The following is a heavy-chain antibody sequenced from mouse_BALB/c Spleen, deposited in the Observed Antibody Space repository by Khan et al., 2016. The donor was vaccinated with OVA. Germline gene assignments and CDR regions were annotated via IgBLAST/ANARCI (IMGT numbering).Heavy chain of an antibody. V-gene: IGHV3-2*02. CDR3: ARVYGGDFDY. J-gene: IGHJ2*01. Sequence: VQLQQPGPGLVKPSQSLSLTCTVTGYSITSDYAWNWIRQFPENKLEWMGFISYSGNTNYNPSLKSRISITRDTSKNQFFLQLNSVTTEDTARYYCARVYGGDFDYWGQGTTLTVSS. CDR2: ISYSGNT. CDR1: GYSITSDYA. D-gene: IGHD1-1*01.